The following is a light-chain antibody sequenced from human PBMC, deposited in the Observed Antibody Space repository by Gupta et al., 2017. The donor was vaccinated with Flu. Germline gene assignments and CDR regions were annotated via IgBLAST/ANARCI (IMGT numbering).Light chain of an antibody. Sequence: QPVLTQPPSTSASRGPSVPPNYPLNSGHINHQVDWYQQRPGKGPRFVMRVGTGGSVGSKGDGIPDRFSGLGSGLNRDLTIRNIQEEDESDYHCGADHGSGSNFVYVFGTGTKVTVL. CDR1: SGHINHQ. CDR3: GADHGSGSNFVYV. J-gene: IGLJ1*01. CDR2: VGTGGSVG. V-gene: IGLV9-49*02.